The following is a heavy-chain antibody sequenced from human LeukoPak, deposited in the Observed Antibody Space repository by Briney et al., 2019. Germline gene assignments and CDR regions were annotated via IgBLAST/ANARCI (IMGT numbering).Heavy chain of an antibody. Sequence: SETLSLTCTVSGGSISSYYWSWIRQPPGKGLEWIGYIYYSGSTNYNPSLKSRVTISVDASKNQFSLKLSSVTAADTAVYYCARLVRGIGGYNWFDPWGQGTLVTVSS. J-gene: IGHJ5*02. CDR3: ARLVRGIGGYNWFDP. V-gene: IGHV4-59*08. D-gene: IGHD3-10*01. CDR1: GGSISSYY. CDR2: IYYSGST.